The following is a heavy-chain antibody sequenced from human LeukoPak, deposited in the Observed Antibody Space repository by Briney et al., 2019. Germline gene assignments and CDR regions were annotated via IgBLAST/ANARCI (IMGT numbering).Heavy chain of an antibody. V-gene: IGHV3-30*03. D-gene: IGHD5-12*01. Sequence: GRSLRLSCAASGFTFSSYGMHWVRQAPGKGLEWVAVISYDGSNKYYADSVKGRFTISRDNAKTSLYLQMDSLRAEDTAVYYCARNRGWLQFDYWGQGTLVTVSS. CDR1: GFTFSSYG. J-gene: IGHJ4*02. CDR3: ARNRGWLQFDY. CDR2: ISYDGSNK.